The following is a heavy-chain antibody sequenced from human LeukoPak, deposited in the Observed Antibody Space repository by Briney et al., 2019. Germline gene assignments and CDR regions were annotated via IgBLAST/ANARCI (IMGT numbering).Heavy chain of an antibody. CDR2: IIPIFGIA. Sequence: ASVKVSCKASGGTFSSYANSWVRQAPGQGLEWMGRIIPIFGIANYAQKFQGRVTITADKSTSTAYMELSSLRSEDTAVYYCARDLLERGIAVAFFDYWGQGTLVTVSS. V-gene: IGHV1-69*04. CDR1: GGTFSSYA. CDR3: ARDLLERGIAVAFFDY. D-gene: IGHD6-19*01. J-gene: IGHJ4*02.